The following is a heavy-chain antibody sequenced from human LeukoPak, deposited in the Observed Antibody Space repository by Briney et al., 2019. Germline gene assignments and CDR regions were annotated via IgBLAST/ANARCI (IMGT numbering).Heavy chain of an antibody. CDR2: INPNSGGT. V-gene: IGHV1-2*02. CDR3: ARAHPRGYSYGYYFDY. D-gene: IGHD5-18*01. J-gene: IGHJ4*02. Sequence: GASVKVSCKASGYTFNGYYMHWVRQAPGQGLEWMGWINPNSGGTNYAQKFQGRVTMTRDTSISTAYMELSRLRSEDTAVYYCARAHPRGYSYGYYFDYWGQGTLVTVSS. CDR1: GYTFNGYY.